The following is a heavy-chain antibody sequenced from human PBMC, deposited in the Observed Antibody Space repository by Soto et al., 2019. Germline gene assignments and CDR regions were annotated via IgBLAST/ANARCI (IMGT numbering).Heavy chain of an antibody. CDR1: GGSISSYY. CDR2: IYHSGST. V-gene: IGHV4-59*12. D-gene: IGHD3-16*02. J-gene: IGHJ4*02. Sequence: PSETLSLTCTVSGGSISSYYWSWIRQPPGKGLEWIGEIYHSGSTNYNPSLKSRVTISVDKSKNQFSLKLSSVTAADTAVYYCASLYVWGSYRQSPDFDYWGQGTLVTVSS. CDR3: ASLYVWGSYRQSPDFDY.